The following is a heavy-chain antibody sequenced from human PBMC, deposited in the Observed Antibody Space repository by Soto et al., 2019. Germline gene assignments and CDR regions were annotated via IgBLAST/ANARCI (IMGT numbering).Heavy chain of an antibody. CDR3: ARGHSSGAVINFDY. J-gene: IGHJ4*02. CDR1: GGSFSGYY. CDR2: INHSGST. V-gene: IGHV4-34*01. D-gene: IGHD6-25*01. Sequence: SETLSLTCAVYGGSFSGYYWSWIRQPPGKGLEWIGEINHSGSTNYNPSLKSRVTISVDTPKNQFSLKLSSVTAADTAVYYCARGHSSGAVINFDYWGQGTLVTVSS.